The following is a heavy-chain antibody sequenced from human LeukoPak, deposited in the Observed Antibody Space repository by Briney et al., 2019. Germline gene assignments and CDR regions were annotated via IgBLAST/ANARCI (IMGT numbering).Heavy chain of an antibody. Sequence: PGRSLRLSCEAPGFSFDDYAMHWVRQAPGKGLEWLSIISWNSGYIGYADSVKGRFTISRDNAKNSLYLQMNSLRAEDTAFYYCAKVRGTYSSGYFFDYWGQGALVTASS. J-gene: IGHJ4*02. CDR1: GFSFDDYA. CDR2: ISWNSGYI. V-gene: IGHV3-9*01. D-gene: IGHD6-19*01. CDR3: AKVRGTYSSGYFFDY.